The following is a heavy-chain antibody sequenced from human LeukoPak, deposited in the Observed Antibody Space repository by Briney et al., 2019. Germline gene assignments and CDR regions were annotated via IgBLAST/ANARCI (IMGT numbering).Heavy chain of an antibody. CDR1: GFTLSSYS. CDR2: ISSSSSTI. V-gene: IGHV3-48*01. CDR3: ARVVIYYYMDV. J-gene: IGHJ6*03. Sequence: GGSLRLSCAASGFTLSSYSMNWVRQAPGKGLEWVSYISSSSSTIYYADSVKGRFTISRDNAKNSLYLQMNSLRAEDTAVYYCARVVIYYYMDVWGKGTTVTVSS. D-gene: IGHD2-21*01.